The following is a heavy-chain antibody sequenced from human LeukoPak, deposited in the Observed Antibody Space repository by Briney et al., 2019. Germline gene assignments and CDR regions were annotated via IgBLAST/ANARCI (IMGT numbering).Heavy chain of an antibody. J-gene: IGHJ4*02. CDR2: IYSGGDT. CDR3: AKESPQFDY. CDR1: GFTFSSYA. V-gene: IGHV3-23*03. Sequence: AGGSLRLSCAASGFTFSSYAMGWVRQAPGKGLEWVSVIYSGGDTYYADSVKGRSTISRDNSKNMIYLEMSSLKAEDTAVYYCAKESPQFDYWGQGTLVTVSS.